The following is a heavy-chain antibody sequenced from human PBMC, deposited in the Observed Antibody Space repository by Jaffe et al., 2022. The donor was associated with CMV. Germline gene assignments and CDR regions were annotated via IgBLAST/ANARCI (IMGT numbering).Heavy chain of an antibody. J-gene: IGHJ4*02. CDR3: ARSLPRGDANRFLVEPGDFDY. V-gene: IGHV4-4*09. Sequence: QVQLQESGPGLVKPSETLSLTCIVSGGSITSYYWSWIRQSPGKRLEWIGNIYDRGTTNQNPSLKSRVTISVDLSKNQFSLKLSSVTAADTAVYYCARSLPRGDANRFLVEPGDFDYWGQGILVTVSS. CDR1: GGSITSYY. CDR2: IYDRGTT. D-gene: IGHD2-2*01.